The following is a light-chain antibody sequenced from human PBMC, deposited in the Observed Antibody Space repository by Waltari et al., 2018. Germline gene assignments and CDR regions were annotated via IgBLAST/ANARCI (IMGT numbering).Light chain of an antibody. Sequence: CRSSQSINRYLAWYQQKPGQAPRLLIYGASNRATGVPPRFSGSGSGTDFSLTISGLEPEDSAVYYCQHHFRLPATFGQGTKVEIK. CDR2: GAS. J-gene: IGKJ1*01. CDR3: QHHFRLPAT. V-gene: IGKV3-20*01. CDR1: QSINRY.